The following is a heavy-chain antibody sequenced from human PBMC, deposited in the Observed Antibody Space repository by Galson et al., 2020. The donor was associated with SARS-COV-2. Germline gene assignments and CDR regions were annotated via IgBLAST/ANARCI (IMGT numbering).Heavy chain of an antibody. CDR2: TYYRSKWYN. CDR1: GDSVSSNSAA. V-gene: IGHV6-1*01. CDR3: AREINNYDILTGYYTVWFDP. D-gene: IGHD3-9*01. J-gene: IGHJ5*02. Sequence: SQTLSLTCAISGDSVSSNSAAWNWIRQSPSRGLEWLGRTYYRSKWYNDYAVSVKSRITINPDTSKNQFSLQLNSVTPEDTAVYYCAREINNYDILTGYYTVWFDPWGQGTLVTVSS.